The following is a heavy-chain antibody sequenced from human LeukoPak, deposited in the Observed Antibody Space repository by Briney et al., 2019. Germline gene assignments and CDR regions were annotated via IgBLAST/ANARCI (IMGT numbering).Heavy chain of an antibody. CDR2: ISSSSSYI. V-gene: IGHV3-21*01. CDR3: ARDLSSSYEVDY. CDR1: GFTFSNYW. J-gene: IGHJ4*02. D-gene: IGHD6-13*01. Sequence: PGGSLRLSCAASGFTFSNYWMSGVRQAPGKGLEWVSSISSSSSYIYYADSVKGRFTISRDNAKNSLYLQMNSLRAEDTAVYYCARDLSSSYEVDYWGQGTLVTVSS.